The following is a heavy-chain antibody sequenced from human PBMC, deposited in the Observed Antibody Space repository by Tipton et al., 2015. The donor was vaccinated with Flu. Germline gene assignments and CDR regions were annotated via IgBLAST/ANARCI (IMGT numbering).Heavy chain of an antibody. D-gene: IGHD3-22*01. CDR2: IYINGGT. CDR3: ARDPLDVSSGYYYDYYYGMDV. J-gene: IGHJ6*02. Sequence: TLSLTCTVSGDSIISSSYLWNWIRQPAGKGLEWIGRIYINGGTKYNPSLKGRVTISLDTSKNQFSMKLSSVTAADTAMYYRARDPLDVSSGYYYDYYYGMDVWGPGAAVTVSS. V-gene: IGHV4-61*02. CDR1: GDSIISSSYL.